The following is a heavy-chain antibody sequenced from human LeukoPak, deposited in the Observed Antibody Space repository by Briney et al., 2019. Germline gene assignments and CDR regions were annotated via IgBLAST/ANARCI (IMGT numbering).Heavy chain of an antibody. CDR3: ARTKEYDILTGPPDY. V-gene: IGHV3-30*04. CDR2: ISYDGSNK. D-gene: IGHD3-9*01. Sequence: GGSLRLSCAASGFTFSSYAMHWVRQAPGKGLEWVAVISYDGSNKYYAGSVKGRFTISRDNSKNTLYLQMNSLRAEDTAVYYCARTKEYDILTGPPDYWGQGTLVTVSS. J-gene: IGHJ4*02. CDR1: GFTFSSYA.